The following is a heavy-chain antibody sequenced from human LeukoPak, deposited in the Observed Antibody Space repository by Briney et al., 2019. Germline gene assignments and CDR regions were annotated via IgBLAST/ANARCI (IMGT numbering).Heavy chain of an antibody. CDR1: GFTFSSYG. D-gene: IGHD5-18*01. Sequence: GGSLRLSCAASGFTFSSYGMHWVRQAPGKGLEWVAFIRYDGSNKYYADSVKGRFTISRDNSKNTLYLQMNSLRAEDTAVYYCAKDKRYSYGIFDYWGQGTLVPVSS. CDR2: IRYDGSNK. V-gene: IGHV3-30*02. J-gene: IGHJ4*02. CDR3: AKDKRYSYGIFDY.